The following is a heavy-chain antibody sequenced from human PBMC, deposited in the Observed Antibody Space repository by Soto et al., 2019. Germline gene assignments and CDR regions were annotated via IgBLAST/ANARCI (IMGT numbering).Heavy chain of an antibody. V-gene: IGHV1-69*12. D-gene: IGHD3-16*01. Sequence: QVQLVQSGAEVKKPGSSVKVSCKASGGTFSSYAISWVRQAPGQGLEWMGGILPIFGTANYAQKFQGRVTSTADESTSTAYMELSSLRSEDTAVYYCASWGRWLHPFDYWGQGTLVTVSS. CDR2: ILPIFGTA. J-gene: IGHJ4*02. CDR3: ASWGRWLHPFDY. CDR1: GGTFSSYA.